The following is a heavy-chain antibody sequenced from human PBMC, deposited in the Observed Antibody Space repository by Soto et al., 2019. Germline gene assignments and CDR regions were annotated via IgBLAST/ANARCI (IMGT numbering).Heavy chain of an antibody. D-gene: IGHD2-2*02. CDR1: GFRFSNFW. V-gene: IGHV3-7*01. Sequence: GGSLRLSCAASGFRFSNFWMTWVRQVPGKGLEWVANINLDGTAKYHADSVKGRFSISRDNAKNSLHLQMNNLRAEDTALYYCARERATYIGFDPWGQGTRVTVS. CDR2: INLDGTAK. J-gene: IGHJ5*02. CDR3: ARERATYIGFDP.